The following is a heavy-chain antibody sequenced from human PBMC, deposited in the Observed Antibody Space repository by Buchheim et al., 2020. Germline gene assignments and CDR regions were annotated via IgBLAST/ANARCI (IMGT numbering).Heavy chain of an antibody. CDR2: MNPNSGNT. Sequence: QVQLVQSGAEVKKPGASVKVSCKASGYTFTSYDINWVRQATGQGLEWMGWMNPNSGNTGYEQKCQGRVTMTRNTSISTAYMELSSLRSEDTAVYYCARDGDDILTGYPHYYYYYGMDVWGQGTT. CDR3: ARDGDDILTGYPHYYYYYGMDV. V-gene: IGHV1-8*01. CDR1: GYTFTSYD. D-gene: IGHD3-9*01. J-gene: IGHJ6*02.